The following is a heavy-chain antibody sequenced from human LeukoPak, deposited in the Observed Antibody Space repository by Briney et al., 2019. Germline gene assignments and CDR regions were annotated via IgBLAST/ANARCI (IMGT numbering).Heavy chain of an antibody. CDR3: AKDRSVVVPAAADY. Sequence: PGGSLRLSCAASGFPFSSYAMNWVRQAPGKGLGWLSAIGATGGSTFYADSVKGRFTISRDNSKNTLYLQMNSLRAEDTAFYYCAKDRSVVVPAAADYWGQGTVVTVSS. D-gene: IGHD2-2*01. V-gene: IGHV3-23*01. CDR2: IGATGGST. J-gene: IGHJ4*02. CDR1: GFPFSSYA.